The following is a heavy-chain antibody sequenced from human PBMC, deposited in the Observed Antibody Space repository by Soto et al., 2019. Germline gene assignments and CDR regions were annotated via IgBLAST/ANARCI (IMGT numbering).Heavy chain of an antibody. D-gene: IGHD3-3*01. CDR3: ARVHGYDFWSGYYSDYYYYGMDV. J-gene: IGHJ6*02. CDR2: ISSSSSTI. CDR1: GFTFSSYS. V-gene: IGHV3-48*02. Sequence: GGSLRLSCAAYGFTFSSYSMNWVRQAPGKGLEWVSYISSSSSTIYYADSVKGRFTISRDNAKNSLYLQMNSLRDEDTAVYYCARVHGYDFWSGYYSDYYYYGMDVWGQGTTVTVSS.